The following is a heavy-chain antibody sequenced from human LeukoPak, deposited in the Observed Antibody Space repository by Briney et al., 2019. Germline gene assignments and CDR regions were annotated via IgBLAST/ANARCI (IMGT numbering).Heavy chain of an antibody. CDR1: VGTFSSYA. V-gene: IGHV1-69*13. CDR3: ARFRGFGSGYYYWWFDP. D-gene: IGHD3-22*01. Sequence: SVKVSCKGAVGTFSSYANSGVRQAPGQGLEWMGGIIPIFGTANYAQKFQGRVTITADESTSTAYMELSSLRSEDTAVYYCARFRGFGSGYYYWWFDPWGQGTLVTVSS. J-gene: IGHJ5*02. CDR2: IIPIFGTA.